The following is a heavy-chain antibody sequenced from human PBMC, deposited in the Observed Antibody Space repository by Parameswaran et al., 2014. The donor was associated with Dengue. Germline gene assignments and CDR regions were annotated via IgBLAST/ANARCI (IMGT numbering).Heavy chain of an antibody. CDR3: ARDQDGRWIGYCSGGSCYQPLRSTYGMDV. Sequence: WVRQAPGQGLEWMGIINPSGGSTSYAQKFQGRVTMTRDTSTSTVYMELSSLRSEDTAVYYCARDQDGRWIGYCSGGSCYQPLRSTYGMDVWAKDHGHRLL. J-gene: IGHJ6*04. CDR2: INPSGGST. V-gene: IGHV1-46*01. D-gene: IGHD2-15*01.